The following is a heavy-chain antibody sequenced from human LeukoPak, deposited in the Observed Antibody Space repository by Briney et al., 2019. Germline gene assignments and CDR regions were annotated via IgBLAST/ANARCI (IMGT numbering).Heavy chain of an antibody. J-gene: IGHJ3*02. Sequence: SETLSLTCTVSGGSISSSSYYWGWIRQPPGKGLEWIGSIYYSGSTYYNPSLKSRVTISVDTSKNQFSLKLSSVTAADTAVYYCARAPRDPANFDDAFDIWGQGTMVTVSS. CDR2: IYYSGST. CDR3: ARAPRDPANFDDAFDI. V-gene: IGHV4-39*01. CDR1: GGSISSSSYY. D-gene: IGHD1-7*01.